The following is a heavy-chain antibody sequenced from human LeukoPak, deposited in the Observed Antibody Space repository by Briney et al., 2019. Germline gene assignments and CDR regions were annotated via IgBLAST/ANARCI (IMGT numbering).Heavy chain of an antibody. V-gene: IGHV3-53*01. Sequence: GGSLRLSCAASGFIVSSNYMDWVRQAPGEGLEWVSIIYSGGTTYYADSVKGRFTISRDTSKNTVYLQMNSLRAEDTAVYYCARGLRVGTVTYAYYFDSWGQGTLVTVFS. D-gene: IGHD1-26*01. J-gene: IGHJ4*02. CDR2: IYSGGTT. CDR1: GFIVSSNY. CDR3: ARGLRVGTVTYAYYFDS.